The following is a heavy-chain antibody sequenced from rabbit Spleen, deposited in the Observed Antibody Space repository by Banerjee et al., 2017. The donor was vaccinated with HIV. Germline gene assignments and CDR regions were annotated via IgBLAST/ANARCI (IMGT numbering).Heavy chain of an antibody. V-gene: IGHV1S40*01. J-gene: IGHJ6*01. Sequence: QSLEESGGDLVKPGASLTLTCIASGVSFSGNSYMCWVRQAPGKGLEWIVCIDTGSSGTTYYATWAKGRFTISKTSSTTVTLQMTSLTAADTATYFCARDTGSSFSTYGMDLWGPGTLVTVS. CDR3: ARDTGSSFSTYGMDL. CDR2: IDTGSSGTT. D-gene: IGHD8-1*01. CDR1: GVSFSGNSY.